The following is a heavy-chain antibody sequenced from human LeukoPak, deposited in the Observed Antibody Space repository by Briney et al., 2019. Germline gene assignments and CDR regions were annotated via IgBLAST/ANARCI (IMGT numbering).Heavy chain of an antibody. D-gene: IGHD3-16*01. V-gene: IGHV6-1*01. CDR1: GDSVSSNSAA. Sequence: SQTLSLTCAISGDSVSSNSAAWNWIRQPPSRGLEWLGRTYYRSKWYSDYAESVKSRITINPDTSRNQFSLHLNSVTPEDTAVYYCVRGGHFDYWGQGTLVTVSS. J-gene: IGHJ4*02. CDR3: VRGGHFDY. CDR2: TYYRSKWYS.